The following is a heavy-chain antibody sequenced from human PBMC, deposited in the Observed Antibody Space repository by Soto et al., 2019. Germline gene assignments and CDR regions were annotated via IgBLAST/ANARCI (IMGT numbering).Heavy chain of an antibody. Sequence: ASVKVSCKASGYTFTSYAMHWVRQAPGQRLEWMGWINAGNGNTKYSQKFQGRVTITRDTSASTANMELSSLRSEDTAVYYCARVIGLHYIDYWGQGTLVTVSS. V-gene: IGHV1-3*01. CDR3: ARVIGLHYIDY. J-gene: IGHJ4*02. D-gene: IGHD2-2*02. CDR2: INAGNGNT. CDR1: GYTFTSYA.